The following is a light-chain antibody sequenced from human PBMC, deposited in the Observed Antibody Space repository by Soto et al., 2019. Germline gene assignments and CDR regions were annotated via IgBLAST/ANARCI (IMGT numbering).Light chain of an antibody. CDR1: QSVNNN. Sequence: EIILTQSPASLSVSPGERATLSRRASQSVNNNLAWYQQKRGQAPRLLIYGASTRATGIPGRFRGSGSGTEFTLTITSLQSEDFAVYFCQQYNNWPPDTFGQGTKVDIK. J-gene: IGKJ2*01. CDR2: GAS. CDR3: QQYNNWPPDT. V-gene: IGKV3-15*01.